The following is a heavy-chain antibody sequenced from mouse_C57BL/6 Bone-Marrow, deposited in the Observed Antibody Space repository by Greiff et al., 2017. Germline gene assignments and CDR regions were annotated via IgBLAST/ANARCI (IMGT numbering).Heavy chain of an antibody. CDR3: ARTELGRGY. D-gene: IGHD4-1*01. CDR2: INHNNGGT. Sequence: EVQLQQSGPELVKPGASVKMSCKASGYTFTDYNMHWVKQSHGKSLEWIGYINHNNGGTSYNQKFRGKATLTVNKSSSSAYMDLRSLTSEDSAVYFCARTELGRGYWGQGTTLTVSS. CDR1: GYTFTDYN. V-gene: IGHV1-22*01. J-gene: IGHJ2*01.